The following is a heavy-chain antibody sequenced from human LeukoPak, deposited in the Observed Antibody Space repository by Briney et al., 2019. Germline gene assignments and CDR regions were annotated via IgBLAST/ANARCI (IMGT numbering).Heavy chain of an antibody. D-gene: IGHD3-22*01. J-gene: IGHJ3*02. V-gene: IGHV3-23*01. CDR1: GFTFSIYA. Sequence: PGGSLRLSCAASGFTFSIYAMSWVRQAPGKGLEWVSAISGSGGTAYYADSVKGRFTISRDNSKNTLYLQMNSLRAEDTAVYYCARDRNYYDSSGYYGDAFDIWGQGTMVTVSS. CDR3: ARDRNYYDSSGYYGDAFDI. CDR2: ISGSGGTA.